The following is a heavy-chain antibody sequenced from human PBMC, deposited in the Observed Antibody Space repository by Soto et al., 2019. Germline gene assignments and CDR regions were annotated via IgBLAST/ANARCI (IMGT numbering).Heavy chain of an antibody. CDR2: IWYDGSNK. J-gene: IGHJ5*02. CDR1: GFTFSSSG. V-gene: IGHV3-33*01. Sequence: GGSLRLSCAASGFTFSSSGMHWVRQAPGKGLEWVAVIWYDGSNKYYADSVKGRFTISRDNSKNTLYLQMNSLRAEDTAVYYCARESRQEDTAMVPHNWFDPWGQGTLVTVSS. CDR3: ARESRQEDTAMVPHNWFDP. D-gene: IGHD5-18*01.